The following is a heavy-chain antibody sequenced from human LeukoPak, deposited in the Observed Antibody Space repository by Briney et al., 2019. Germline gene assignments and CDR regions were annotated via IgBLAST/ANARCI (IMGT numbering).Heavy chain of an antibody. Sequence: ASVKVSCKASGYTFTGYYMHWVRHRHGQGHELMWWINPNSGGTNYAQKFQGRVTMTRDTSISTAYMELSRLRSDDTAVYYCARDLSTYGSGSFVYWGQGTLVTVSS. CDR1: GYTFTGYY. J-gene: IGHJ4*02. V-gene: IGHV1-2*02. CDR2: INPNSGGT. D-gene: IGHD3-10*01. CDR3: ARDLSTYGSGSFVY.